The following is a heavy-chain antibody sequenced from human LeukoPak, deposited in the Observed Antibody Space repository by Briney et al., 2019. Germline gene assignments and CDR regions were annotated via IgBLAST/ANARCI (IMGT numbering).Heavy chain of an antibody. CDR1: GYTFTSYG. D-gene: IGHD3-22*01. V-gene: IGHV1-18*01. J-gene: IGHJ4*02. CDR3: ARAGYFHDTSGFSYYFDY. Sequence: ASVKVSCKASGYTFTSYGITWVRQAPGQGLEWMGWISAYNGNTNYAQKLQGRVIMTTDTFTSTAYMELRSLRSDDTAVYYCARAGYFHDTSGFSYYFDYWGQGTLVTVSS. CDR2: ISAYNGNT.